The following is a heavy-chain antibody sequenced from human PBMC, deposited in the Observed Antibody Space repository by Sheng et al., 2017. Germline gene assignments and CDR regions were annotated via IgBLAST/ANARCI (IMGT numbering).Heavy chain of an antibody. V-gene: IGHV3-21*01. D-gene: IGHD6-13*01. CDR2: ISSSSSYI. J-gene: IGHJ4*02. CDR3: ARDPHIAAAGNY. Sequence: EVQLVESGGGLVKPGGSLRLSCAASGFTFSSYSMNWVRQAPGKGLEWVSSISSSSSYIYYADSVKGRFTISRDNAKNSLYLQMNSLRAEDTAVYYCARDPHIAAAGNYWGQGTLVTVSS. CDR1: GFTFSSYS.